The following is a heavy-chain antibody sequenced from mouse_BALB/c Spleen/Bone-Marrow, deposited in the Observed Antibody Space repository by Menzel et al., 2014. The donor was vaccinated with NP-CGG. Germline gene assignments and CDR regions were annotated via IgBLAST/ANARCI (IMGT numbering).Heavy chain of an antibody. Sequence: EVQVVDSGPELVKPGASVKMSCKASGYTFTSYVMHWVKQKPGQGLEWIGYINPYNDGTKYNEKFKGKATLTSDKSSSTAYMELSSLTSEDSAVYYCTLYLFSYWNQGTLVTVST. D-gene: IGHD1-3*01. CDR3: TLYLFSY. CDR1: GYTFTSYV. CDR2: INPYNDGT. V-gene: IGHV1-14*01. J-gene: IGHJ3*01.